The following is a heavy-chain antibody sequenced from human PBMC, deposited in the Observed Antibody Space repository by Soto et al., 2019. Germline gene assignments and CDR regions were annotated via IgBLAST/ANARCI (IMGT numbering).Heavy chain of an antibody. Sequence: SETLSLTCAVFCGSFSTFYWSCIRQPPGKGLEWIGEITDSGNTIYILSLKIRVNISVDTPKNQFSLKLNSVTAAATSVYYCARARYGSGSYYFYYYGMDVWGQGTTVT. CDR1: CGSFSTFY. J-gene: IGHJ6*02. CDR2: ITDSGNT. D-gene: IGHD3-10*01. V-gene: IGHV4-34*01. CDR3: ARARYGSGSYYFYYYGMDV.